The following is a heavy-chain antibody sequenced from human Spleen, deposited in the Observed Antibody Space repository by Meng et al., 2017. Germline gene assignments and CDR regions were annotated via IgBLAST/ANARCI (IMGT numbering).Heavy chain of an antibody. CDR1: GCSISRGGYY. CDR3: ARLHNSGWLDY. V-gene: IGHV4-61*08. Sequence: QVPLQLAAPVRLNPSRPLSRPSSVSGCSISRGGYYWSWIRQPPGKGLEWIGYIYYSGSTSYNPSLKSRGTISVDTSKNQFSLKVSSVTAADTAVYYCARLHNSGWLDYWGQGTLVTVSS. D-gene: IGHD6-19*01. J-gene: IGHJ4*02. CDR2: IYYSGST.